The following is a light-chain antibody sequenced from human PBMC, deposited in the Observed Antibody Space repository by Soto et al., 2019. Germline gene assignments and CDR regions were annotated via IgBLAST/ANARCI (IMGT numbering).Light chain of an antibody. Sequence: EIVLTQPPGTLSLSPGERATLSCRASQSVRSSYLAWYQQKPGQAPGLLIYGASSRAAGIPDRFSGSGSGTDFTLAISRLEPEDFAVYYCQQYGSSPRTFGQGTKVDIK. V-gene: IGKV3-20*01. CDR3: QQYGSSPRT. J-gene: IGKJ1*01. CDR2: GAS. CDR1: QSVRSSY.